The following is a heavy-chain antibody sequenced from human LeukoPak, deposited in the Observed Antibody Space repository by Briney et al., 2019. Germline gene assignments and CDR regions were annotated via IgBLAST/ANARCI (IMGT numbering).Heavy chain of an antibody. J-gene: IGHJ4*02. D-gene: IGHD4-17*01. CDR2: ISGSGGNT. CDR3: AREGLDHYGDYGIDY. V-gene: IGHV3-23*01. CDR1: GFTFSSYA. Sequence: PGGSLRLSCAASGFTFSSYAMSWVRQAPGKGLEWVSVISGSGGNTYYADSVKGRFTISRDNSKDTLYLQMNSLRAEDTAVYYCAREGLDHYGDYGIDYWGQGTLVTVSS.